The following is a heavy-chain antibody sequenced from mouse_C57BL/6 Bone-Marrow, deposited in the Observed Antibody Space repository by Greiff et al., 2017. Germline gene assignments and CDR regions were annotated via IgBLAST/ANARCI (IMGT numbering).Heavy chain of an antibody. D-gene: IGHD2-4*01. CDR1: GYTFTSYG. CDR3: AREGYNDGPIAY. CDR2: IYPRSGNT. V-gene: IGHV1-81*01. J-gene: IGHJ3*01. Sequence: QVQLQQSGAELARPGASVKLSCKASGYTFTSYGISWVKQRTGQGLEWIGEIYPRSGNTYYNEKFKGKATLTADKSSSTAYMELRSLTSEDSAVYFCAREGYNDGPIAYWGQGTLVTVSA.